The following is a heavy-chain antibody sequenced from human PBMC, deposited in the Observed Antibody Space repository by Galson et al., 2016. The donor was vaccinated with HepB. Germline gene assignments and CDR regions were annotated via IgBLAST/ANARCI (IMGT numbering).Heavy chain of an antibody. J-gene: IGHJ4*02. Sequence: SLRLSCAASGFSFKNYDMHWVRQTTGKGLEWVSTIDAAGATYYLGSVKGRFTISRDNAKNSLYLQMNSLRAEDTAVYYCAKYSGSYKGYDYWGQGTLVTVSS. D-gene: IGHD1-26*01. CDR1: GFSFKNYD. CDR2: IDAAGAT. V-gene: IGHV3-13*01. CDR3: AKYSGSYKGYDY.